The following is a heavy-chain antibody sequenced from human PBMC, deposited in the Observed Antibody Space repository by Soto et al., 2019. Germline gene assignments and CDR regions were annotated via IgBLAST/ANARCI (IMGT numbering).Heavy chain of an antibody. Sequence: PSETLSLTCTVSGGSISSSSYYWGWIRQPPGKGLEWIGSIYYSGSTYYNPSLKSRVTISVDTSKNQFSLKLSSVTAADTAVYYCARHTPAISISEHWGQGTLVTVS. CDR3: ARHTPAISISEH. D-gene: IGHD2-15*01. CDR2: IYYSGST. CDR1: GGSISSSSYY. J-gene: IGHJ4*02. V-gene: IGHV4-39*01.